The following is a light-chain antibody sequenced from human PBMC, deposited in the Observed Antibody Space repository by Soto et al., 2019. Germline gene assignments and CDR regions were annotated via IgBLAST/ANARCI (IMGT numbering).Light chain of an antibody. CDR1: SSDVGGYNY. CDR2: DVS. J-gene: IGLJ1*01. CDR3: CSYAGSSLYV. Sequence: QSALTQPRSVSGSPGQSGTISCTGTSSDVGGYNYVSWYQQHPGKAPKLMIYDVSKRPSGVPDRFSGSKSGNTASLTISGLQAEDEADYYCCSYAGSSLYVFGTGTKVTVL. V-gene: IGLV2-11*01.